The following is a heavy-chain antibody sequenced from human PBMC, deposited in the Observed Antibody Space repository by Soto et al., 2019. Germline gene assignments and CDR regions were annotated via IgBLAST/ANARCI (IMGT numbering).Heavy chain of an antibody. CDR2: ISGYNGNT. J-gene: IGHJ4*02. D-gene: IGHD3-16*01. CDR1: GYIFSNYG. V-gene: IGHV1-18*01. CDR3: ASAPRFDDY. Sequence: QVQLVQSGAEVKKPGASVKVSCKTSGYIFSNYGISWVRQAPGHGLECVGWISGYNGNTYYAQKFQGRVTMTTDTSTSTVYLELRGLRADDTAVYNCASAPRFDDYWGQVTLVTVSS.